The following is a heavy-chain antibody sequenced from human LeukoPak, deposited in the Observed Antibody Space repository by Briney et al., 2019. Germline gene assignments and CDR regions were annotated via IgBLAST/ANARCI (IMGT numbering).Heavy chain of an antibody. Sequence: GGSLRLSCTAAGFTFNHYGMHWVRQAPGKGLEWVAVIWSDGTNKYYGDSVKGRFTISRDDSEKTVYLQMDSLRPEDTGVYYCAKGYSSGWYAFDSWGQGTLVTVSS. CDR2: IWSDGTNK. J-gene: IGHJ4*02. V-gene: IGHV3-33*03. D-gene: IGHD6-19*01. CDR3: AKGYSSGWYAFDS. CDR1: GFTFNHYG.